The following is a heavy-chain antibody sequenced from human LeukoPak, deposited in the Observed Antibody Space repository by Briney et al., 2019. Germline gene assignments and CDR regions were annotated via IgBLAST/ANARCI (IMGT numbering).Heavy chain of an antibody. CDR3: TIALGGSTNR. J-gene: IGHJ4*02. Sequence: GGTLRLSCAASGFTFSNAWMSWVRQAPGKGLEWVGRIKSKTDGGTTDYAAPVKGRFTISRDDSKNTLHLQMNSLKTEDTAVYYCTIALGGSTNRWGQGTLVTVSS. CDR1: GFTFSNAW. CDR2: IKSKTDGGTT. D-gene: IGHD1-26*01. V-gene: IGHV3-15*01.